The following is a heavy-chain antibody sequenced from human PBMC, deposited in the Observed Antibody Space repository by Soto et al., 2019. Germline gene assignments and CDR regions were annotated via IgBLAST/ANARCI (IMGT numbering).Heavy chain of an antibody. V-gene: IGHV5-10-1*01. CDR3: ARFPAYYGSGGYAFDI. J-gene: IGHJ3*02. CDR1: GYSFTSYW. CDR2: IDPSDSYT. Sequence: PGESLKISCKGSGYSFTSYWISWVRQMPGKGLEWMGRIDPSDSYTNYSPSFQGHVTISADKSISTAYLQWSSLKASDTAMYYCARFPAYYGSGGYAFDIWGQGTMVTVSS. D-gene: IGHD3-10*01.